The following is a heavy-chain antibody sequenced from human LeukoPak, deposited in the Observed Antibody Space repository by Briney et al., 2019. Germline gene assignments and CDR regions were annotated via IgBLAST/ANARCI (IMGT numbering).Heavy chain of an antibody. CDR3: ARAPVWDTAMDAHNYYFDY. J-gene: IGHJ4*02. Sequence: ASVKVSCKASGYTFTSYAMHWVRQAPGQRLEWMGWINAGNGNTKYSQKFQGRVTITRDTSASTAYMELSSLRSEDTAVYYCARAPVWDTAMDAHNYYFDYWGQGTLVTVSS. CDR2: INAGNGNT. CDR1: GYTFTSYA. V-gene: IGHV1-3*01. D-gene: IGHD5-18*01.